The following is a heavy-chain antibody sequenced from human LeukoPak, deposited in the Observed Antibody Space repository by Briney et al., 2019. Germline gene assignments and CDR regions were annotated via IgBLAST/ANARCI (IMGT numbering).Heavy chain of an antibody. CDR1: GVSITDYY. J-gene: IGHJ3*02. Sequence: PSETLSLTCSVTGVSITDYYWSWIRQPPGKGLEWIGYIYYKGYTNYSPSPKSRVTISMDTSKSQFSLKLRSVTAADTAVYYCASTPLSDLDIWGQGTMVIVSS. V-gene: IGHV4-59*01. CDR3: ASTPLSDLDI. CDR2: IYYKGYT.